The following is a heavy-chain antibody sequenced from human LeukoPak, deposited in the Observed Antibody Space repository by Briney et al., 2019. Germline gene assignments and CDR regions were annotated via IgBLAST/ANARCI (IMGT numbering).Heavy chain of an antibody. V-gene: IGHV5-10-1*01. Sequence: GESLQISCKGSGYRFTSYWSSWVRQMPGKGPEWMGGINPSDCYTNYSPSFQGPLTISADKSISTAYLQWSSLKASDTAMYYCARHQLLGPCFKGVCSDAFDIWGQGTMVTVSS. CDR2: INPSDCYT. J-gene: IGHJ3*02. CDR3: ARHQLLGPCFKGVCSDAFDI. D-gene: IGHD2-8*01. CDR1: GYRFTSYW.